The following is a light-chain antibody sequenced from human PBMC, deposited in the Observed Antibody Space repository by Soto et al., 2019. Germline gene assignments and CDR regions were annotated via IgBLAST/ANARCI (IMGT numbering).Light chain of an antibody. CDR1: SSNIGAGYD. Sequence: QSVLTQPPSVSGAPGQRVTISCTGSSSNIGAGYDVHWYQQVPGTAPKLLIYGNNNRPSGVPDRFSGSKSGTSASLAITGLQAEDEADYYCQSYDSSLSGSLFGGGTKVTVL. CDR3: QSYDSSLSGSL. J-gene: IGLJ2*01. CDR2: GNN. V-gene: IGLV1-40*01.